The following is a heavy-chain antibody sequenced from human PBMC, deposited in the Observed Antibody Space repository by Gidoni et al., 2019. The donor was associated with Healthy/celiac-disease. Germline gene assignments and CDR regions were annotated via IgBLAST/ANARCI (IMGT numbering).Heavy chain of an antibody. CDR2: ISGSGGST. Sequence: EVQLLESGGGLVQPGGSLRLSCAASGFPFSSYAMTWVRQAPGKGLEWVSAISGSGGSTYYADSVKGRFTISRDNSKNTLYLQMNSLRAEDTAEYYCAKNGPNCSGGSCYRTDAFDIWGQGTMVTVSS. CDR1: GFPFSSYA. J-gene: IGHJ3*02. V-gene: IGHV3-23*01. CDR3: AKNGPNCSGGSCYRTDAFDI. D-gene: IGHD2-15*01.